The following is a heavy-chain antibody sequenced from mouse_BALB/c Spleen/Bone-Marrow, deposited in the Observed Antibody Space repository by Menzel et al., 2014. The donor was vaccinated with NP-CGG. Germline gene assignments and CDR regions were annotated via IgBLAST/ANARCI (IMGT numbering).Heavy chain of an antibody. J-gene: IGHJ4*01. Sequence: VQLQQSGAELVRPGVSVKISCKGSGYTFTDFAIHWVKQSHTKSLEWIGVISPYYVDGGYNQKFKGKATMTIDRSSSTAYMELARPTSEDSAIYYCARGGASGLYYYAVDYWGQGTSVTVSS. CDR3: ARGGASGLYYYAVDY. CDR2: ISPYYVDG. D-gene: IGHD3-1*01. CDR1: GYTFTDFA. V-gene: IGHV1S137*01.